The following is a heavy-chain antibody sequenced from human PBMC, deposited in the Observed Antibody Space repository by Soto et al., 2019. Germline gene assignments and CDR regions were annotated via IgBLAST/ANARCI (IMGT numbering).Heavy chain of an antibody. CDR2: ISSSSSYI. CDR1: GFTFSSYS. Sequence: EVQLVESGGGLVQPGGSLRLSCAASGFTFSSYSMNWVRQAPGKGLEWVSSISSSSSYIYYADSVKGRFTISRDNAKNSLYLQMNSLRAEDTAVYYCARAVTMVRGGGTHYYYYGMDVWGQGTTVTVSS. V-gene: IGHV3-21*01. J-gene: IGHJ6*02. CDR3: ARAVTMVRGGGTHYYYYGMDV. D-gene: IGHD3-10*01.